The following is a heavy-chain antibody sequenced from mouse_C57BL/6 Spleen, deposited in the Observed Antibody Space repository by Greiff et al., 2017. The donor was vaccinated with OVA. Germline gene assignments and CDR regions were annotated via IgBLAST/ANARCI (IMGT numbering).Heavy chain of an antibody. V-gene: IGHV1-15*01. CDR1: GYTFTDYE. CDR3: TREETGTQAWFAY. Sequence: QVQLQQSGAELVRPGASVTLSCKASGYTFTDYEMHWVKQTPVHGLEWIGAIDPETGGTAYNQKFKGKAILTADKSSSTAYMELRRLTSEDSAVYYCTREETGTQAWFAYWGQGTLVTVSA. CDR2: IDPETGGT. D-gene: IGHD4-1*01. J-gene: IGHJ3*01.